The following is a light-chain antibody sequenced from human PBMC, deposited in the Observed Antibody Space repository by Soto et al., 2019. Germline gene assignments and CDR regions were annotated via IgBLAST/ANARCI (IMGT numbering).Light chain of an antibody. V-gene: IGLV1-40*01. CDR1: SSNIGAGYD. CDR2: GNN. CDR3: QSYDSSLSGYV. Sequence: QSVLTQPPSVSGAPGQRVTISCTGSSSNIGAGYDVDWYQQLPGTAPKLLIYGNNNRPSGVPDRFSGSKSGTSASLAITGLQAEDEADYYCQSYDSSLSGYVFGTGTKLTVL. J-gene: IGLJ1*01.